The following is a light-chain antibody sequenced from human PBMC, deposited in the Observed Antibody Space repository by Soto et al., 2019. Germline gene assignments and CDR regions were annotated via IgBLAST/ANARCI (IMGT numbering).Light chain of an antibody. J-gene: IGLJ3*02. CDR1: SSNIGSNY. V-gene: IGLV1-47*02. CDR2: TDD. CDR3: AAWDDSLSGVV. Sequence: QLVLTQPPSASGTPGQRVTSSCSGSSSNIGSNYVSWYQQLPGTAPKLLIYTDDHRPSGVPDRFSGSKSGTSASLAISGLRSEDEADYYCAAWDDSLSGVVFGGGTKLTVL.